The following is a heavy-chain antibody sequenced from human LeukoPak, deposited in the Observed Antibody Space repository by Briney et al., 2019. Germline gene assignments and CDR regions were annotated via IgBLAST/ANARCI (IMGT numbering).Heavy chain of an antibody. D-gene: IGHD2-15*01. CDR1: GFTFSNYA. J-gene: IGHJ4*02. CDR3: AKRTPGQDPPAYDS. V-gene: IGHV3-23*01. Sequence: GGSLRLSCAASGFTFSNYAMNWVRQGPGKGLEWLSVISGDARTTYYADSVKGWITISRDNSKSMLYLQINSLRVEDTALYYCAKRTPGQDPPAYDSWGLGTQVTVSS. CDR2: ISGDARTT.